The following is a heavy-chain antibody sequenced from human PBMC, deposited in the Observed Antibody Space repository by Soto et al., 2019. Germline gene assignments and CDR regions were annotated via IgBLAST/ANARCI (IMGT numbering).Heavy chain of an antibody. J-gene: IGHJ6*02. CDR3: ARDRKYSSSSGAKPLSYYGMDV. D-gene: IGHD6-6*01. CDR2: ISYDGSNK. Sequence: QVQLVESGGGVVQPGRSLRLSCAASGFTFSSYAMHWLRQALGKGLEWVAVISYDGSNKYYADSVKGRFTISRDNSKNTLYLQMNSLRAEDTAVYYCARDRKYSSSSGAKPLSYYGMDVWGQGTTVTVSS. CDR1: GFTFSSYA. V-gene: IGHV3-30-3*01.